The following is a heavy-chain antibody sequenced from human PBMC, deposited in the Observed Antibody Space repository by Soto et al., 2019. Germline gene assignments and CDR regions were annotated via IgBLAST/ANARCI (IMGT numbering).Heavy chain of an antibody. V-gene: IGHV3-9*01. Sequence: EVQLVESGGGLVQPGGSLRLSCAATGITFEEFAIHWVRQAPGKGLEWVSGINWNSGSIGYADSVKGRFTISRDNAKNSLYLHLNSLRAEDTALYYCAKAPNLVTHWFDPWVQGTLVTVSS. D-gene: IGHD3-9*01. CDR1: GITFEEFA. CDR3: AKAPNLVTHWFDP. CDR2: INWNSGSI. J-gene: IGHJ5*02.